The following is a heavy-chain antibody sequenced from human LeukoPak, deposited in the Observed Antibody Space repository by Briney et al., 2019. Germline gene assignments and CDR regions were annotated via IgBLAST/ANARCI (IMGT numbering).Heavy chain of an antibody. V-gene: IGHV3-13*04. CDR1: GFTFSSTD. J-gene: IGHJ3*02. CDR3: ARADSPRLRAFDI. D-gene: IGHD3-22*01. Sequence: PGRSLRLSCAASGFTFSSTDMHWVRQATGKGLEWVSAIGTAGDTYYPDSVKGRFTISRENAKNSLYLHMDSLRAGDTAVYYCARADSPRLRAFDIWGQGTMVTVSS. CDR2: IGTAGDT.